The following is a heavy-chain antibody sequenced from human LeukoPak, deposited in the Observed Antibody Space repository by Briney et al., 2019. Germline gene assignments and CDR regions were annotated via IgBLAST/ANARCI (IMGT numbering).Heavy chain of an antibody. Sequence: GGSLRLSCAASGFTFSSYGMHWVRQAPGKGLEWVAGISYDGSNRYYADSVKGRFTISRDNSKNTLYLQMNNLRAEDTAVYYCARSGYYSSHAFDIWGQGTMVTVSS. CDR1: GFTFSSYG. CDR2: ISYDGSNR. D-gene: IGHD3-22*01. J-gene: IGHJ3*02. CDR3: ARSGYYSSHAFDI. V-gene: IGHV3-30*03.